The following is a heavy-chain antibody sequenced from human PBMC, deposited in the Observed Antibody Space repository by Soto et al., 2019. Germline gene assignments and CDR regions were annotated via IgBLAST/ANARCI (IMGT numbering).Heavy chain of an antibody. Sequence: VQVVESGGGVVQPGRSLRLSCAASGFTFSSYSMNWVRQAPGKGLEWVSSISSSSSYIYYADSVKGRFTISRDNAKNSLYLQMNSLRAEDTAVYYCARDRSGYPTGWFDPWGQGTLVTVSS. V-gene: IGHV3-21*01. CDR1: GFTFSSYS. CDR2: ISSSSSYI. D-gene: IGHD5-12*01. CDR3: ARDRSGYPTGWFDP. J-gene: IGHJ5*02.